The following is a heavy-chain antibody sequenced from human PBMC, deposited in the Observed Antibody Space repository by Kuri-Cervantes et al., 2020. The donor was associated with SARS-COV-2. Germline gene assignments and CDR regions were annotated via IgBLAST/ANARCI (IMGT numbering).Heavy chain of an antibody. D-gene: IGHD6-13*01. J-gene: IGHJ4*02. CDR1: GFTFDDYA. Sequence: GGSLRLSCAASGFTFDDYAMHRVRQAPGKGLEWVSGISWNSGSIGYADSVKGRFTISRDNAKNSLYLQMNSLRAEDTALYYCAKDIIAAAGMTIDYWGQGTLVTDSS. CDR3: AKDIIAAAGMTIDY. V-gene: IGHV3-9*01. CDR2: ISWNSGSI.